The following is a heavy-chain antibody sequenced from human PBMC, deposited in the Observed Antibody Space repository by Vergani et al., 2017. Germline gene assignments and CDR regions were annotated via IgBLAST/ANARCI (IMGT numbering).Heavy chain of an antibody. CDR2: TSGSGGST. Sequence: EVQLLESGGGLVQPGGSLRLSCAASGFTFSSYAMSWVRQAPGKGLEGVSATSGSGGSTYYADSVKGRFTISRDNSKNTLYMQTNSLRAEDTAVYYCAKVPRKYIAAAGAHFDYWGQETLVTVSS. V-gene: IGHV3-23*01. CDR1: GFTFSSYA. CDR3: AKVPRKYIAAAGAHFDY. D-gene: IGHD6-13*01. J-gene: IGHJ4*02.